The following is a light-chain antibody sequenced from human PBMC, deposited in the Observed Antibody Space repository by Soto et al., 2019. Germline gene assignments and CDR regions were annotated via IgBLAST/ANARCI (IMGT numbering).Light chain of an antibody. CDR1: SSNIGAGFD. Sequence: QSVLTQPPSVSGAPGQRVTISCTGSSSNIGAGFDVHWYQQLPGTAPKLLIYGNSNRPSEVPDRFSGSKSGTLASLAITGLQAEDEADYYCQSSDSSLSGPRVFGGGTKVTVL. V-gene: IGLV1-40*01. J-gene: IGLJ2*01. CDR2: GNS. CDR3: QSSDSSLSGPRV.